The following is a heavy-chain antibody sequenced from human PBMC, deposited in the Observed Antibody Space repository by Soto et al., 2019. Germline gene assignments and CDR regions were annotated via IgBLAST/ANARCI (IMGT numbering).Heavy chain of an antibody. V-gene: IGHV2-5*01. CDR1: GFSLSTVEVG. CDR3: VRTRTRRRRFDP. Sequence: QITLKESGPPLVKPTQTLTLTCTFSGFSLSTVEVGVAWIRQPPGNALESLAIIYWYDDKRYSPSLKSRLTITKDTPKNQLVLTMTNIDPVDTATYYCVRTRTRRRRFDPCGEGMMVTVSS. CDR2: IYWYDDK. J-gene: IGHJ5*02.